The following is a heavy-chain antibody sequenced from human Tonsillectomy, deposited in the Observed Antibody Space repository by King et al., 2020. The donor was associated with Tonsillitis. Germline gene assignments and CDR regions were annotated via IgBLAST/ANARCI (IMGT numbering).Heavy chain of an antibody. Sequence: VQLVESGGGVVQPGGSLRLSCAASGFTFSSYGMHWVRQAPGKGLEWVAFIRYDGSNKYYADSVKGRFTISRDNSKNTLYLQMNSLRAEDTAVYYCAKEDISGRYLFLGYWGQGTLVTVSS. CDR1: GFTFSSYG. V-gene: IGHV3-30*02. CDR3: AKEDISGRYLFLGY. D-gene: IGHD1-26*01. CDR2: IRYDGSNK. J-gene: IGHJ4*02.